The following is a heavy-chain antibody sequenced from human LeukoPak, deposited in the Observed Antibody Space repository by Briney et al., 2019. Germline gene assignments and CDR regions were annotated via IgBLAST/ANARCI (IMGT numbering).Heavy chain of an antibody. V-gene: IGHV4-34*01. CDR3: ARGSYDYVWGSYRPTLAPTWFDP. J-gene: IGHJ5*02. D-gene: IGHD3-16*02. CDR1: GGSFSGYY. CDR2: INHSGST. Sequence: PSETLSLTCAVYGGSFSGYYWSWIRQPPGKGLEWIGEINHSGSTNYNPSLKSRVTISVDTSKNQFSLKLSSVTAADTAVYYCARGSYDYVWGSYRPTLAPTWFDPWGQGTLVTVSS.